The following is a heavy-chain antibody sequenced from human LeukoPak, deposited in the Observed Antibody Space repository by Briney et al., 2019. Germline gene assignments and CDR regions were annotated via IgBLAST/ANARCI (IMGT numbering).Heavy chain of an antibody. J-gene: IGHJ3*02. V-gene: IGHV3-23*01. CDR1: GFTFSSYA. Sequence: GGSLRLSCAASGFTFSSYAMSWVRQAPGKGLEWVSAISGSGGSTYYADCVKGRFTISRDNSKNTLYLQMNSLRAEDTAVYYCAKDADIVVVPAKALVAFDIWGQGTMVTVSS. CDR3: AKDADIVVVPAKALVAFDI. D-gene: IGHD2-2*01. CDR2: ISGSGGST.